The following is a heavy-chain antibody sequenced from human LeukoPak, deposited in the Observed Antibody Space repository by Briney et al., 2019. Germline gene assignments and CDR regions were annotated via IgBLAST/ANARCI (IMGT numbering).Heavy chain of an antibody. CDR1: GFTFRNYA. CDR2: IGARDGRT. Sequence: GGSLRLSCAASGFTFRNYAMTWVRQAPGKGLDWVALIGARDGRTYYADPVKGRFTISRDNFKNTLYLQMNSLRAEDTAIYYCAKGLYDYALDVWGQGTAVTVSS. J-gene: IGHJ6*02. CDR3: AKGLYDYALDV. V-gene: IGHV3-23*01.